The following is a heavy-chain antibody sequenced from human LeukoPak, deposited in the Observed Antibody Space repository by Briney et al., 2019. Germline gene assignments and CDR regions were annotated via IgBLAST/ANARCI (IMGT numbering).Heavy chain of an antibody. CDR1: GYTFTGYY. J-gene: IGHJ3*02. CDR2: INPNSGGT. D-gene: IGHD6-6*01. CDR3: ARYFNRYRIAARQGAFDI. Sequence: GASVKVSCKASGYTFTGYYMHWVRQAPGQGLEWMGWINPNSGGTNYAQKFQGRVTMTRDTSISTAYMELSRLRSDDTAVYYCARYFNRYRIAARQGAFDIWGQGTMVTVSS. V-gene: IGHV1-2*02.